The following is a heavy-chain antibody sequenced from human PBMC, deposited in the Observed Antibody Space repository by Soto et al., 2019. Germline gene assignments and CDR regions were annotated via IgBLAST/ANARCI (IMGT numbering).Heavy chain of an antibody. Sequence: GGSLRLSCAASGVTFSSYAMSLVRQAPGKELEWVSAISGSGGSTYYADSVKGRFTISRDNSKNTLYLQMNSLRAEDTAVYYCAKDELLWFGEPGDAFDIWGQGTMVTVSS. J-gene: IGHJ3*02. CDR3: AKDELLWFGEPGDAFDI. CDR1: GVTFSSYA. D-gene: IGHD3-10*01. V-gene: IGHV3-23*01. CDR2: ISGSGGST.